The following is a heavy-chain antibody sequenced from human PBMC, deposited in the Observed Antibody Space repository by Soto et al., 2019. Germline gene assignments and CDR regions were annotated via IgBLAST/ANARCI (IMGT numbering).Heavy chain of an antibody. D-gene: IGHD2-15*01. J-gene: IGHJ3*02. Sequence: PGGSLRLSCAASGFTFSSYGMHWVRQAPGKGLEWVAVIWYDGSNKYYADSVKGRFTISRDNSKNTLYLQMNSLRAEDTAVYYCARGYCSGGSCYSWWADAFDIWGQGTMVTVSS. CDR2: IWYDGSNK. CDR1: GFTFSSYG. V-gene: IGHV3-33*01. CDR3: ARGYCSGGSCYSWWADAFDI.